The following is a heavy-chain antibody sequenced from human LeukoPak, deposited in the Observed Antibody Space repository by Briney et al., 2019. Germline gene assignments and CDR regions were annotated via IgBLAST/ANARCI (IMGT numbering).Heavy chain of an antibody. Sequence: PSETLSLTCTVSGGSISSYYWSWVRQPPGKGLEWVGYIYDGGSTNYNPSLKSRVTISVDTSKNQFPLKLSSVTAADTAVYYCARVDAGGNSYWGQGTLVTVSS. D-gene: IGHD4-23*01. CDR2: IYDGGST. V-gene: IGHV4-59*01. CDR3: ARVDAGGNSY. J-gene: IGHJ4*02. CDR1: GGSISSYY.